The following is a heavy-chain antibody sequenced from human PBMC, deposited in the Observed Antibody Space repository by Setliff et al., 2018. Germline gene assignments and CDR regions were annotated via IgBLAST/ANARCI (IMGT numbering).Heavy chain of an antibody. CDR1: GVSINTYY. V-gene: IGHV4-4*07. Sequence: SETLSLTCSVSGVSINTYYWNWIRQPAGKGLEWIGRMYKSGSTNYNPSLKSRVTISVDTSKNQFSLKLSSVTAADTAVYWCARERRRSGWNLDTFEIWGQGTTVTVSS. D-gene: IGHD6-19*01. CDR3: ARERRRSGWNLDTFEI. J-gene: IGHJ3*02. CDR2: MYKSGST.